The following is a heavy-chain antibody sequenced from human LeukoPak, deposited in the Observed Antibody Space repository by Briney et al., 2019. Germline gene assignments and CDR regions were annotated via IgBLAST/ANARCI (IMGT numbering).Heavy chain of an antibody. D-gene: IGHD6-13*01. V-gene: IGHV1-24*01. Sequence: ASVKVSCKVSGYTLTELSMHWVRQAPGKGLEWMGGFDPEDGETIYAQKFQGRVTMTEDTSTDTAYMELSSLRSEDTAVYYCAGGAAAGFYYYYYMDVWGKGTTVTVSS. J-gene: IGHJ6*03. CDR1: GYTLTELS. CDR2: FDPEDGET. CDR3: AGGAAAGFYYYYYMDV.